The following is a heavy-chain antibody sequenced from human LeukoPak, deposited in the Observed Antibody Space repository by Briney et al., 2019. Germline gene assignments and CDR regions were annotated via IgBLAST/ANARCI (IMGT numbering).Heavy chain of an antibody. CDR1: GFTFSSYG. CDR3: ARDGYYGSGGPDY. D-gene: IGHD3-10*01. J-gene: IGHJ4*02. V-gene: IGHV3-30*02. Sequence: GGSLRLSCAASGFTFSSYGMHWVRQAPGKGMEWLAFIRNDGSNKYYADSVKGRFTISRDNSKNTLYVQMNSLRAEDTAVYYCARDGYYGSGGPDYWGQGTLVTVSS. CDR2: IRNDGSNK.